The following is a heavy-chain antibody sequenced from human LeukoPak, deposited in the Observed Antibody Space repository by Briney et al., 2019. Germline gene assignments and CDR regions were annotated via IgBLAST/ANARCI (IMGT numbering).Heavy chain of an antibody. CDR1: GGSISSSSYY. Sequence: SETLSLTCTVSGGSISSSSYYWGWIRQPPGKGLEWFGSIYYSGSTYYNPSLKSRVTISVDTSKNQFSLKLSSVTAADTAVYYCARHVNYYDSSGYDPLDYWGQGTLVTVSS. J-gene: IGHJ4*02. D-gene: IGHD3-22*01. V-gene: IGHV4-39*01. CDR3: ARHVNYYDSSGYDPLDY. CDR2: IYYSGST.